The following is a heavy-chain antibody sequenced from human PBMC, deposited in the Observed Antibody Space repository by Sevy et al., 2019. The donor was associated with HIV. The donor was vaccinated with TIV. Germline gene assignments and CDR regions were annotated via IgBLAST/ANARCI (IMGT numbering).Heavy chain of an antibody. CDR2: ISSSTAYI. D-gene: IGHD3-10*01. V-gene: IGHV3-21*01. J-gene: IGHJ4*02. CDR3: ARDTGVMIRGQPSAFDY. Sequence: GGSLRLSCAASGFAFSSYNMNWVRQAPGKGLEWVSSISSSTAYIYYADSVKGRFTLSRDNAKNSLFLQMNSLRVEDTAVYYCARDTGVMIRGQPSAFDYWGQGALVTVSS. CDR1: GFAFSSYN.